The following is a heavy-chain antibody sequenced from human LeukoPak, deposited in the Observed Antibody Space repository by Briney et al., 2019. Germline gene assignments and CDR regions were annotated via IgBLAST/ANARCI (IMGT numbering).Heavy chain of an antibody. Sequence: GASVKVSCKASGYTFTSYGISWVRQAPGQGLEWMGWISAYNGNTNYAQKLQGRVTMTTDTSTSTAYMELRSLRSDDTAVYYCTRDTYDYVGGSPYDAFDIWGHRTMVTVSS. V-gene: IGHV1-18*01. CDR2: ISAYNGNT. CDR3: TRDTYDYVGGSPYDAFDI. D-gene: IGHD3-16*01. CDR1: GYTFTSYG. J-gene: IGHJ3*02.